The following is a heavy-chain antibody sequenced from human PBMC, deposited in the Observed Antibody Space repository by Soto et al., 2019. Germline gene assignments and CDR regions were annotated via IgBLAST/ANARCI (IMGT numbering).Heavy chain of an antibody. CDR1: GYTFTSYD. Sequence: QVQLVQSGTEVKKPGASVKVSCKASGYTFTSYDINWVRQATGQGLEWMGWMNPNSGNTGYAQKFQGKVTMTRSTSMSTAYMELSCLRSEDTAVYYCAREKSGYYDYWGQGTLVTVSS. J-gene: IGHJ4*02. CDR2: MNPNSGNT. D-gene: IGHD3-3*01. V-gene: IGHV1-8*01. CDR3: AREKSGYYDY.